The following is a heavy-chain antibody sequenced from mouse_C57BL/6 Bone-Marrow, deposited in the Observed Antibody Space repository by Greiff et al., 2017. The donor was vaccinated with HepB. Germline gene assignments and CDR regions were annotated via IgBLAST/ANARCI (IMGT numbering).Heavy chain of an antibody. CDR1: GYSFTGYF. CDR2: INPYKGDT. D-gene: IGHD1-1*01. Sequence: VQLQQSGPELVKPGDSVKISCKASGYSFTGYFMNWVMQSHGKSLEWIGRINPYKGDTFYNQKFKGKATLTVDKSSSTAHLELRSLTSEDSAVYYCARDPYYYGSSYVYFDYWGQGTTLTVSS. CDR3: ARDPYYYGSSYVYFDY. J-gene: IGHJ2*01. V-gene: IGHV1-20*01.